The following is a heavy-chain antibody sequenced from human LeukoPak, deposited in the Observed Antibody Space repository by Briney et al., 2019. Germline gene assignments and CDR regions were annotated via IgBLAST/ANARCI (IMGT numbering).Heavy chain of an antibody. CDR1: GFTFSSNA. CDR3: AKDAYDSNGYYPTGVDY. J-gene: IGHJ4*02. CDR2: ISGSGGST. D-gene: IGHD3-22*01. Sequence: PGGSLRLSCAASGFTFSSNAMSWVRQAPGKGLEWVSYISGSGGSTYYADSVKGRFTISRDNSKNTLYLQMNSLRAEDTAVYYCAKDAYDSNGYYPTGVDYWGQGTLVTVSS. V-gene: IGHV3-23*01.